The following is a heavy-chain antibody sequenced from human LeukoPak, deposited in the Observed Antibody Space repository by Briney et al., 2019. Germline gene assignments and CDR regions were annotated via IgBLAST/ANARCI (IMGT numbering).Heavy chain of an antibody. CDR1: GYTLTELS. J-gene: IGHJ5*02. CDR3: ATGSYYDSSGFPWFDP. V-gene: IGHV1-24*01. D-gene: IGHD3-22*01. CDR2: FDPEDGET. Sequence: ALVKVSCKVSGYTLTELSMHWVRQAPGKGLEWMGGFDPEDGETIYAQKFQGRVTMTEDTSTDTAYMELSSLRSEDTAVYYCATGSYYDSSGFPWFDPWGQGTLVTVPS.